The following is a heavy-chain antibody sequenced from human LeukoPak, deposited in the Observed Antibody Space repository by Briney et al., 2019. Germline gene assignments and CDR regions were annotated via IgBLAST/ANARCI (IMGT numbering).Heavy chain of an antibody. CDR1: GFTFSSYA. D-gene: IGHD6-13*01. Sequence: GGSLRLSCAASGFTFSSYAMSWVRQAPGKGLEWVSTISGSGGSTYYADSVKGRFTLSRDNSKNTLYLQMNSLRAEDTAVYYCAKGSKGSSSLFDYWGQGTLVTVSS. V-gene: IGHV3-23*01. CDR2: ISGSGGST. J-gene: IGHJ4*02. CDR3: AKGSKGSSSLFDY.